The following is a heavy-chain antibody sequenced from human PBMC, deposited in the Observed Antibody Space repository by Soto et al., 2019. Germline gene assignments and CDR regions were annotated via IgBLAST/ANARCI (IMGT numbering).Heavy chain of an antibody. Sequence: KPSETLSLTCTVSGGSISSGDYYWSWIRQPPGKGLEWIGYIYYSGSTYYNPFLKSRVTISVDTSKNQFSLKLSSVTAADTAVYYCARVSGSSSSDVFDYWGQGTLVTVSS. CDR1: GGSISSGDYY. V-gene: IGHV4-30-4*01. J-gene: IGHJ4*02. CDR2: IYYSGST. D-gene: IGHD6-6*01. CDR3: ARVSGSSSSDVFDY.